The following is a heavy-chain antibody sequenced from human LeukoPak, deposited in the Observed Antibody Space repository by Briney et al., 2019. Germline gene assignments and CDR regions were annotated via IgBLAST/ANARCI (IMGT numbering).Heavy chain of an antibody. CDR2: ISYDGSNK. V-gene: IGHV3-30*03. J-gene: IGHJ4*02. D-gene: IGHD5-18*01. CDR1: GFTFSSYG. Sequence: PGRSLRLSCAASGFTFSSYGMHWVRQAPGKGLEWVAVISYDGSNKYYADSVKGRFTISRDNDKNTLYLQMNSLRAEDTAVYYCTRGQYSYGPFDYWGQGTLVTVSS. CDR3: TRGQYSYGPFDY.